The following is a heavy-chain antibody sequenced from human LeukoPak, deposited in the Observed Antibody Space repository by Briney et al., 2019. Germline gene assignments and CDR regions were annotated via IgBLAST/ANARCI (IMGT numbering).Heavy chain of an antibody. CDR3: ATNTYYYDSSGFGFDP. J-gene: IGHJ5*02. V-gene: IGHV3-23*01. Sequence: GGSLRLSCAASGFTFSSYAMSWVRQAPGKGLEWVSAISGSGGSTYYADSAKGRFTISRDNSKNTLYLQMNNLRAEDTAVYYCATNTYYYDSSGFGFDPWGQGTLVTVSS. CDR2: ISGSGGST. CDR1: GFTFSSYA. D-gene: IGHD3-22*01.